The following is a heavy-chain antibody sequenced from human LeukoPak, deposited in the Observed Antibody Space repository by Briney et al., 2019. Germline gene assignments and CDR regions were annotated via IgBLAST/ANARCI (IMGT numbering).Heavy chain of an antibody. D-gene: IGHD3-3*01. Sequence: GGSLRLSCAASGFTFSSYAMHWVRQAPGKGLEWVAVISYDGSNKYYADSVKGRFTISRDNSKNTLYLQMNSLRAEDTAVYFCASDFWSAPQDYWGQGTLVTVSS. V-gene: IGHV3-30-3*01. CDR1: GFTFSSYA. CDR2: ISYDGSNK. CDR3: ASDFWSAPQDY. J-gene: IGHJ4*02.